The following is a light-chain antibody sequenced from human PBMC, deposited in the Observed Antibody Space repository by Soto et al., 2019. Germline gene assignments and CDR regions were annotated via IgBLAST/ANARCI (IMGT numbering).Light chain of an antibody. Sequence: QSAPTQAASVSGSPGQSITISCTGTSSDDGGYNYVSWYQQHPGKAPKLMIYDVSNRPSGVSNRFAGSKSGNTAALTISGLQAEDEADYYCSSYSSRNTPYVVGTGTKVTVL. V-gene: IGLV2-14*01. CDR1: SSDDGGYNY. J-gene: IGLJ1*01. CDR3: SSYSSRNTPYV. CDR2: DVS.